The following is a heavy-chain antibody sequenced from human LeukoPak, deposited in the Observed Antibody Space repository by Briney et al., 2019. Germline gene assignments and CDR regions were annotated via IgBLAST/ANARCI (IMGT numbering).Heavy chain of an antibody. CDR2: ISFDGSTK. CDR1: GLTFNTYT. CDR3: ARDGSGSNYFFDY. V-gene: IGHV3-30*04. Sequence: GGSLRLSCAASGLTFNTYTMHWVRQAPGRGLEWLAVISFDGSTKYYADSVRGRFTISRDNSKNTLYLQMNSLRAEDTAAYYCARDGSGSNYFFDYWGQGTLVTVSS. J-gene: IGHJ4*02. D-gene: IGHD1-26*01.